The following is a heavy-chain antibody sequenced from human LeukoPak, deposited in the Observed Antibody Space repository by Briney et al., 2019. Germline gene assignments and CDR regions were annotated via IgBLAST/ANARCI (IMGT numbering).Heavy chain of an antibody. CDR1: GFTFSSYG. D-gene: IGHD1-14*01. CDR2: ISGSGGST. Sequence: GGSLRLSCAASGFTFSSYGMSWVRQAPGKGLEWVSAISGSGGSTYYADSVKGRFTISRDNSKNTLYLLMNSLRAEDTAVYYCAKVRAPGFDYWGQGTLVTVSS. CDR3: AKVRAPGFDY. J-gene: IGHJ4*02. V-gene: IGHV3-23*01.